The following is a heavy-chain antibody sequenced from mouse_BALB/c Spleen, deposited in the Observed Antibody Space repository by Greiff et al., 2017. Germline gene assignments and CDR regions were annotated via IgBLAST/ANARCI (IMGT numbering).Heavy chain of an antibody. CDR2: ISTYYGNT. CDR1: GYTFTDYA. V-gene: IGHV1-67*01. D-gene: IGHD4-1*01. J-gene: IGHJ4*01. Sequence: QVQLQQSGPELVRPGVSVKISCKGSGYTFTDYAMHWVKQSHAKSLEWIGVISTYYGNTNYNQKFKGKATMTVDKSSSTAYMELARLTAEDSAIYYCARGLGRGAMDNWGQGTAVTVAS. CDR3: ARGLGRGAMDN.